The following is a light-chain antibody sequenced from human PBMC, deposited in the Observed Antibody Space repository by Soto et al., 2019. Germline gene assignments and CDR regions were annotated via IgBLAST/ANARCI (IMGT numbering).Light chain of an antibody. Sequence: EIVMTQSPATLSVSPGETATLSCRASQSLTSYLAWYQQKPDQPPRLLIYGISTRATDIPARFSGSGSGTEFTLTISSLQSEDFAVYYCQQYGSSLTWTFGQGTKVDI. CDR2: GIS. V-gene: IGKV3-15*01. CDR3: QQYGSSLTWT. J-gene: IGKJ1*01. CDR1: QSLTSY.